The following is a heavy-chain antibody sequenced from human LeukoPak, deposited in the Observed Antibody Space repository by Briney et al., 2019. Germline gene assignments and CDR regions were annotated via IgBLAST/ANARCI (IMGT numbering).Heavy chain of an antibody. CDR2: INHSGST. J-gene: IGHJ6*03. CDR1: GGSFSGYY. D-gene: IGHD5-18*01. CDR3: ARGRGGYSYGSVYYYYMDV. Sequence: SETLPLTCAVYGGSFSGYYWSGIRQPPGKGLEWIGEINHSGSTNYNPSLKSRVTISVDTSKNQFSLKLSSVTAADTAVYYCARGRGGYSYGSVYYYYMDVWGKGTTVTVSS. V-gene: IGHV4-34*01.